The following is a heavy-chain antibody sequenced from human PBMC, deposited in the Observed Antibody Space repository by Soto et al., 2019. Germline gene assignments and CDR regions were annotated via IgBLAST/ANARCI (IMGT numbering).Heavy chain of an antibody. Sequence: ETLSLTCAFYGGSFSGYYWSWIRQPPGKGLEWIGEINHSGSTNYNPSLKSRVTISVDTSKNQFSLKLSSVTAADTAVYYCARTHYYDSSGYFIGRYYFDYWGQGTLVTVSS. CDR3: ARTHYYDSSGYFIGRYYFDY. CDR1: GGSFSGYY. V-gene: IGHV4-34*01. D-gene: IGHD3-22*01. CDR2: INHSGST. J-gene: IGHJ4*02.